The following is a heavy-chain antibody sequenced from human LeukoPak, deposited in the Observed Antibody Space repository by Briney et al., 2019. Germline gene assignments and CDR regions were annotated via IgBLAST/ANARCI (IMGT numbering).Heavy chain of an antibody. CDR3: ARDTYDISGYYYGPFDY. Sequence: GGSLRLSCVTSGFTFSSYWMHWVRQAPGKGLVWVSRINTDGSSTSYADSVKGRFTISRDNAKNTLYLQMNSLRAEDTAVYYCARDTYDISGYYYGPFDYWGQGTLVTVSS. CDR1: GFTFSSYW. J-gene: IGHJ4*02. D-gene: IGHD3-22*01. CDR2: INTDGSST. V-gene: IGHV3-74*01.